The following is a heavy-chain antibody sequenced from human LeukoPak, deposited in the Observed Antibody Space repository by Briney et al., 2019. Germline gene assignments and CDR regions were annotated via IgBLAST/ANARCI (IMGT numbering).Heavy chain of an antibody. D-gene: IGHD3-22*01. V-gene: IGHV1-18*01. CDR2: IGAYNGNT. CDR1: GYTFTSYG. CDR3: ARVPRGYYDSSGLFYYGMDV. J-gene: IGHJ6*02. Sequence: ASVKVSCKASGYTFTSYGISWVRQAPGQGLEWMGWIGAYNGNTNYAQKLQGRVTMTTDTSTSTAYMELRSLRAEDTAVYYCARVPRGYYDSSGLFYYGMDVWGQGTTVTVSS.